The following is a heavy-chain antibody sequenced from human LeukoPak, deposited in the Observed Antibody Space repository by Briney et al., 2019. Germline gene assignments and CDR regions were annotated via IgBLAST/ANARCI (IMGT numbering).Heavy chain of an antibody. J-gene: IGHJ4*02. V-gene: IGHV3-23*01. CDR2: ISGSGGST. Sequence: GGSLRLSCAASGFTFSSYAMSWVRQAPGKGLEWVSAISGSGGSTYYAHSVKGRFTISRDNSKNTLYLQMNSLRAEDTAVYYCATTMVRGVIASRSTIDYWGQGTLVTVSS. D-gene: IGHD3-10*01. CDR3: ATTMVRGVIASRSTIDY. CDR1: GFTFSSYA.